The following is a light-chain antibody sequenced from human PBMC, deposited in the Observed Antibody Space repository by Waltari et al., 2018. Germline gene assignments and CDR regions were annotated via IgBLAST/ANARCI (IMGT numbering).Light chain of an antibody. J-gene: IGKJ1*01. Sequence: EIHMTQSPSSVSASVGDRVSMSCRASQDISTSLAWYQQKSGKAPSLLIYHSSTLQSGVPSRFSGAGTGTDFTLTINNLPPEDSATYFCQQGDTSPPTFGPGTKVELK. CDR3: QQGDTSPPT. CDR1: QDISTS. CDR2: HSS. V-gene: IGKV1-12*01.